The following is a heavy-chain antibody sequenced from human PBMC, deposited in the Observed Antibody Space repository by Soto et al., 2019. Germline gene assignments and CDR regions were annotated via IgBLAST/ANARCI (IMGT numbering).Heavy chain of an antibody. CDR3: AKGGSGSYYRYYYGMDV. Sequence: GGSLRLSCAASGFTFSSYGMHWVRQAPGKGLEWVAVISYDGSNKYYADSVKGRFTISRDNSKNTLYLQMNSLRAEDTAVYYCAKGGSGSYYRYYYGMDVWGQGTTVTVSS. D-gene: IGHD3-10*01. V-gene: IGHV3-30*18. CDR2: ISYDGSNK. J-gene: IGHJ6*02. CDR1: GFTFSSYG.